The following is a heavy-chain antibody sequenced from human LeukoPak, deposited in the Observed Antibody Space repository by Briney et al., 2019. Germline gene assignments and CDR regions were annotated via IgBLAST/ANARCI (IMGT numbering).Heavy chain of an antibody. CDR2: IYSGGST. J-gene: IGHJ4*02. CDR1: GFTFSDYY. V-gene: IGHV3-66*01. CDR3: ARGGYYAESY. Sequence: GGSLRLSCAASGFTFSDYYMSWIRQAPGKGLEWVSVIYSGGSTYYADSVKGRFTISRDNSKNTLYLQMNSLRAEDTAVYYCARGGYYAESYWGQGTLVTVSS. D-gene: IGHD3-10*01.